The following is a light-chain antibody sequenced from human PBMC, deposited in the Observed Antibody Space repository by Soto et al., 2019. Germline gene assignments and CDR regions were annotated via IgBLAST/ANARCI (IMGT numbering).Light chain of an antibody. Sequence: QSALTQPASVSGSPGQSITISCTGTSSDVGGYNFVSWYQHHPGKAPKLMIYDVIYRPSGVSNRFSGSKSGNTASLTISGLQAEDEADYHCSSYTSNSTLALFGGGTKVTVL. CDR3: SSYTSNSTLAL. CDR1: SSDVGGYNF. J-gene: IGLJ2*01. CDR2: DVI. V-gene: IGLV2-14*03.